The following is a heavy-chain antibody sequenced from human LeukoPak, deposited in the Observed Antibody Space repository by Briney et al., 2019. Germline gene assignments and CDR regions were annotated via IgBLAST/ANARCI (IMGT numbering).Heavy chain of an antibody. Sequence: SGTLSLTCTVSGGSISSSSYFWGWIRQPPGKGLEWIGSIFYSGSTYYNPSLNSRVIISIDTSKDQFSLRLSSVTAADTAVYYCARQMNTVTADYWGQGTLVTVSS. V-gene: IGHV4-39*01. CDR3: ARQMNTVTADY. J-gene: IGHJ4*02. CDR1: GGSISSSSYF. CDR2: IFYSGST. D-gene: IGHD4-17*01.